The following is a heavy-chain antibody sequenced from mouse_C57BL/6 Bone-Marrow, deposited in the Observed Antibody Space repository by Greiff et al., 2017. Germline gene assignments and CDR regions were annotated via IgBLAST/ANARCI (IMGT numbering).Heavy chain of an antibody. D-gene: IGHD2-5*01. CDR1: GYTFTSYW. CDR3: AREWYSNYDAMDY. Sequence: VQLQQPGAELVKPGASVKMSCKASGYTFTSYWITWVKQRPGQGLEWIGDIYPGSGSTNYNEKLQSKATLTVDTSSSTAYMQLSSLTSEDSAVYYCAREWYSNYDAMDYWGQGTSVTVSS. V-gene: IGHV1-55*01. CDR2: IYPGSGST. J-gene: IGHJ4*01.